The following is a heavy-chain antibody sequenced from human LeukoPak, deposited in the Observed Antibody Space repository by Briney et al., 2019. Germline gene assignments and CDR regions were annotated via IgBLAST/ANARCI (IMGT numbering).Heavy chain of an antibody. J-gene: IGHJ4*02. D-gene: IGHD2-2*01. CDR3: ARDIVVVPAALTAGFDY. CDR1: GFTFSSYS. V-gene: IGHV3-21*01. Sequence: GGSLRLSCAASGFTFSSYSMNWVRQAPGKGLEWVSSISSSSSYIYYADSVKGRFTISRGNAKNSLYLQMNSLRAEDTAVYYCARDIVVVPAALTAGFDYWGQGTLVTVSS. CDR2: ISSSSSYI.